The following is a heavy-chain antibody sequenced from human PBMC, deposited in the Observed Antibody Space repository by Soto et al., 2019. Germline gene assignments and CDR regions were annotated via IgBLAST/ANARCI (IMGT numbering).Heavy chain of an antibody. V-gene: IGHV3-11*06. CDR2: ITSSSSNFT. CDR3: VRDRGYSGYTF. CDR1: GFDFSDYY. J-gene: IGHJ4*02. Sequence: PGGSLRLSCAASGFDFSDYYMSWIRQAPGKGLEWVAYITSSSSNFTSYADSVRGRFTISRDNARNSVSLQLNSLRPEDTAVYYCVRDRGYSGYTFWGQGTPVPVSP. D-gene: IGHD5-12*01.